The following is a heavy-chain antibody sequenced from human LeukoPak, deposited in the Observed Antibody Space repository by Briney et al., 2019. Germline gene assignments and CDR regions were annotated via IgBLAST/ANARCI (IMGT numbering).Heavy chain of an antibody. D-gene: IGHD6-13*01. Sequence: GGSLRLSCAASGFTFSSYGMSWVRQAPGKGLEWVSAISGSGGSTYYAGSVKGRFTISRDNSENTLYLQMNSLRAEDTAVYYFAKQARIGGAGTDHYFDYWGQGTLVTVSS. J-gene: IGHJ4*02. V-gene: IGHV3-23*01. CDR1: GFTFSSYG. CDR3: AKQARIGGAGTDHYFDY. CDR2: ISGSGGST.